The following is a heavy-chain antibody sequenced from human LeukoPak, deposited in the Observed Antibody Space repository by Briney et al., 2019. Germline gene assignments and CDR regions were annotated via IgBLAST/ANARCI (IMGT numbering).Heavy chain of an antibody. CDR3: AKDWEPLVVPAAMGDYYYYGMDV. J-gene: IGHJ6*02. D-gene: IGHD2-2*01. V-gene: IGHV3-30*18. CDR1: GFRFTDYS. CDR2: ISYDGSNK. Sequence: GGSLRLSCAASGFRFTDYSMSWVRQAPGKGLEWVAVISYDGSNKYYADSVKGRFTISRDNSKNTLYLQMNSLRAEDTAVYYCAKDWEPLVVPAAMGDYYYYGMDVWGQGTTVTVSS.